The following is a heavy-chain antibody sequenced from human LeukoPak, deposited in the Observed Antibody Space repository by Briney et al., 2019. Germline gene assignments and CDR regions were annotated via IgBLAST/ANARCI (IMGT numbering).Heavy chain of an antibody. Sequence: PSETLSLTCTVSGGSINSYYWSWIRQPPGKGLEWIGYIYYNGSTNYNPSLKSRVTISVDAPKNQFSLNLNSVTAADTAVYYCVRQRYTSSWFLDYWGQGTLVTVSS. CDR2: IYYNGST. CDR3: VRQRYTSSWFLDY. V-gene: IGHV4-59*08. D-gene: IGHD6-13*01. J-gene: IGHJ4*02. CDR1: GGSINSYY.